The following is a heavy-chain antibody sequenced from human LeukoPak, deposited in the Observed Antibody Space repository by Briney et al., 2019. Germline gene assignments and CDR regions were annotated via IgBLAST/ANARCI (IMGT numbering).Heavy chain of an antibody. J-gene: IGHJ4*02. CDR1: GFTFSTFA. CDR2: IFPSGGEI. V-gene: IGHV3-23*01. CDR3: ARGQFRLSDYDSSAFDY. Sequence: GGSLRLSCAASGFTFSTFAMIWVRQPPGKGLEWVSSIFPSGGEIHYADSVKGRFTISRDNSRNTLYLQMISLRAEDTAVYYCARGQFRLSDYDSSAFDYWGQGTLVTVSS. D-gene: IGHD3-22*01.